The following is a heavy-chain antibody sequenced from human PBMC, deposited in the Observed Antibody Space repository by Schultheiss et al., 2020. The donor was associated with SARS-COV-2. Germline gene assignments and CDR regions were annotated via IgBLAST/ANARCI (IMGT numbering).Heavy chain of an antibody. V-gene: IGHV3-23*01. Sequence: GESLKISCAASGFTFSSYAMHWVRQAPGEGLQWVSAISGSGGSTYYADSVKGRFTISRDNSKNTVYLQMSSLRAEDTAVYYCAKDQNMVATSPFDYWGQGTLVTVSS. CDR2: ISGSGGST. CDR1: GFTFSSYA. CDR3: AKDQNMVATSPFDY. J-gene: IGHJ4*02. D-gene: IGHD5-12*01.